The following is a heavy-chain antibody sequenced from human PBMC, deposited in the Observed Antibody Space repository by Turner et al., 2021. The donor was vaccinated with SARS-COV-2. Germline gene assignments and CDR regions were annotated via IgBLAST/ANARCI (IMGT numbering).Heavy chain of an antibody. J-gene: IGHJ4*02. V-gene: IGHV1-24*01. CDR2: FDPEDAET. CDR1: GYTLIELS. D-gene: IGHD2-21*02. Sequence: QVQLVQSGAEVKKPGASVKVSCKVSGYTLIELSMHWVRQAPGKGLEWMVGFDPEDAETIYAQKFQGRVTMTEDTSTDTAYMELSSLRSEDTAVYYCATGYAYCGGDCSIDYWGQGTLVTVSS. CDR3: ATGYAYCGGDCSIDY.